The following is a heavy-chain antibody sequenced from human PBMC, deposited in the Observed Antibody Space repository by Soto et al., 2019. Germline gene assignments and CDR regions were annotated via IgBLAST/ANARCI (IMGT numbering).Heavy chain of an antibody. Sequence: EVQLLESGGGLVQPGGSLRLSCAASGFTFSSYTMSWVRQAPGKGLEWVSTISGNGDEAYYADSVKGRLTISRDNSKNTLYLQMNSLGAEDTAVYYCAKVGWNNYWGQGTLVTVSS. D-gene: IGHD1-1*01. V-gene: IGHV3-23*01. J-gene: IGHJ4*02. CDR1: GFTFSSYT. CDR2: ISGNGDEA. CDR3: AKVGWNNY.